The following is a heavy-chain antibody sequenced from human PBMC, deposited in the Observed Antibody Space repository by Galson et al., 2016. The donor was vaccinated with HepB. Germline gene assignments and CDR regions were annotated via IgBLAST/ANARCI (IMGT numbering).Heavy chain of an antibody. CDR1: GFKFSIYS. J-gene: IGHJ3*01. CDR2: IDGGDGRT. V-gene: IGHV1-3*01. Sequence: SVKVSCKASGFKFSIYSIHWLRQAPGQRFEWLGWIDGGDGRTEYSQNFQARVTFRKNTSSMTANMELTSLRSEDTALYYCARASHYAFDLWGQGTLVTVSS. CDR3: ARASHYAFDL. D-gene: IGHD1-26*01.